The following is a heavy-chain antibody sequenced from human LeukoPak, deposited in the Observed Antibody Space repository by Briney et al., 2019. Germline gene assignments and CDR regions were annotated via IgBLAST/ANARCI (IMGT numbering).Heavy chain of an antibody. CDR1: GGSFSGYY. V-gene: IGHV4-34*01. CDR2: INHSGST. CDR3: ARVRYSGSYRVFY. Sequence: SETLSLTCAVYGGSFSGYYWSWIRQPPEKGLEWIGEINHSGSTNYNPSLKSRVTISVDTSKNQFSLKLSSVTAADTAVYYCARVRYSGSYRVFYWGQGTLVTVSS. D-gene: IGHD1-26*01. J-gene: IGHJ4*02.